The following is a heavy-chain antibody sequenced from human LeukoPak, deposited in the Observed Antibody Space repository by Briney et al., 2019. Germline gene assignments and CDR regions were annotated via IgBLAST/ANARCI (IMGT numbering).Heavy chain of an antibody. V-gene: IGHV3-30*18. J-gene: IGHJ3*02. Sequence: GGSLRLSCAASGFTFSSYGMHWVRQAPGKGLEWVAVISYDGSNKYYADSVKGRFTISRDNSKNTLYLQMNSLRAEDTAVYYCAKVKDDYGDYGAFDIWGQGTMVTVSS. CDR2: ISYDGSNK. D-gene: IGHD4-17*01. CDR1: GFTFSSYG. CDR3: AKVKDDYGDYGAFDI.